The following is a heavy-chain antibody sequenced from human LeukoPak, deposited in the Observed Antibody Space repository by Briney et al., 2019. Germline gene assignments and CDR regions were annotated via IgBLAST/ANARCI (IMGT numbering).Heavy chain of an antibody. CDR1: GYTFTSYG. V-gene: IGHV1-18*01. D-gene: IGHD3-9*01. CDR2: ISAYNGNT. J-gene: IGHJ4*02. CDR3: ARDRVVLRYFDWLLPDY. Sequence: ASVKVSCKASGYTFTSYGISWVRQAPGQGLEWMGWISAYNGNTNYAQKLQGRVTITTDESTSTAYMELSSLRSEDTAVYYCARDRVVLRYFDWLLPDYWGQGTLVTVSS.